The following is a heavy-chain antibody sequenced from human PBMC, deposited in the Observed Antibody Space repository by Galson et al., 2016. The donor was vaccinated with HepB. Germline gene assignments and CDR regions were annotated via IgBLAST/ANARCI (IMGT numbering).Heavy chain of an antibody. CDR1: GGTFSSHA. J-gene: IGHJ4*01. CDR3: ARGRPLPLGELLKSYYFDY. CDR2: TIPMIGAA. Sequence: SVKVSCKPSGGTFSSHAISWVRQAPGQGLEWMGGTIPMIGAANYAQTFQGTVTITADESTNTAYMELTSLRSDDTAVYYCARGRPLPLGELLKSYYFDYWGQGTLVTVSS. D-gene: IGHD3-16*01. V-gene: IGHV1-69*13.